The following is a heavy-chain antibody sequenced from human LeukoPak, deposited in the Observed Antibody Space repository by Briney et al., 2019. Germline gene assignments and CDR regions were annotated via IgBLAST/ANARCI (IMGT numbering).Heavy chain of an antibody. CDR1: GFTATSNY. Sequence: RRSLCPSCAVSGFTATSNYISWVRQVAGQGLGWVSVIYSGGRRCYSAYAKVRCTISRANPTSTLYLQKNTLRAENTAVYYGARVVGSSGPEAHVGIDYWGQGGLV. V-gene: IGHV3-53*01. D-gene: IGHD2-15*01. J-gene: IGHJ4*02. CDR2: IYSGGRR. CDR3: ARVVGSSGPEAHVGIDY.